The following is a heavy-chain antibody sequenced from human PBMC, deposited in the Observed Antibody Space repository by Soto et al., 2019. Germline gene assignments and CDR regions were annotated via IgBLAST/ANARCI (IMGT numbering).Heavy chain of an antibody. J-gene: IGHJ6*02. CDR3: ARDRARGYSYGYFFLGPNYYYYYYGMDV. D-gene: IGHD5-18*01. CDR2: TYYRSKWYN. V-gene: IGHV6-1*01. Sequence: SQTLSLTCAISGDSVSSNSAAWNWIRQSPSRGLEWLGRTYYRSKWYNDYAVSVKSRITINPDTSKNQFSLQLNSVTPEDTAVYYCARDRARGYSYGYFFLGPNYYYYYYGMDVWGQGTTVTVSS. CDR1: GDSVSSNSAA.